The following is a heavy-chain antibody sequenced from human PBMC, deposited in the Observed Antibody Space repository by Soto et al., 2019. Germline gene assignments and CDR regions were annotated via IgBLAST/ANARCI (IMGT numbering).Heavy chain of an antibody. J-gene: IGHJ5*02. V-gene: IGHV4-34*01. CDR3: ARGYYDFWSGYLGHVPFDP. Sequence: SETLSLTCAVYGGSFSGYYWSWIRQPPGKGLEWIGEINHSGSTNYNPSLKSRVTISVDTSKNQFSLKLSSVTAADTAVYYCARGYYDFWSGYLGHVPFDPWGQGTLVTVS. D-gene: IGHD3-3*01. CDR2: INHSGST. CDR1: GGSFSGYY.